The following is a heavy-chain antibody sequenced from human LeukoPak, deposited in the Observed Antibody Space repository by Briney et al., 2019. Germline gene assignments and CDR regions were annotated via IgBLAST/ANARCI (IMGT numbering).Heavy chain of an antibody. CDR2: IYSSGST. D-gene: IGHD1-26*01. J-gene: IGHJ4*02. CDR3: VRDIEL. CDR1: GGSMSSGSYY. Sequence: SETLSLTCSVSGGSMSSGSYYWSWIRQPAGKGLEWIGRIYSSGSTNYNPSLQSRVTLSLDTSKDQFSLKMSSVTAADTAVYYCVRDIELWGQGTLVTVSS. V-gene: IGHV4-61*02.